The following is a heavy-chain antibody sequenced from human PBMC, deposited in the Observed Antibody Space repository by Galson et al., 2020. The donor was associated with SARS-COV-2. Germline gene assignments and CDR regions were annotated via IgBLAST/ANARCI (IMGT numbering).Heavy chain of an antibody. CDR1: GFTFSSYA. Sequence: QLGESLKISCAASGFTFSSYAMHWVRQAPGKGLEWVAVISYDGSNKYYADSVKGRFTISRDNSKNTLYLQMNSLRAEDTAVYYCARALGGGYSYGDYWGQGTLVTVSS. J-gene: IGHJ4*02. V-gene: IGHV3-30*04. CDR2: ISYDGSNK. CDR3: ARALGGGYSYGDY. D-gene: IGHD5-18*01.